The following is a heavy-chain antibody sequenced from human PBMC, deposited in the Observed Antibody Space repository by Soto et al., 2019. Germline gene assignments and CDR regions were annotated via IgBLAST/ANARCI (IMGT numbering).Heavy chain of an antibody. V-gene: IGHV4-31*03. Sequence: QVQLQESGPGLVKPSQTLSLTCTVSGRSISSGGYYWSWIRQHPGTGLEWIGYIFYRGRTYYNPSLKSRVNRTRATCKNQFSLKLSSVTAADTAVYYCAASGGYDFENFDYWGQGTLVAVAS. D-gene: IGHD5-12*01. J-gene: IGHJ4*02. CDR2: IFYRGRT. CDR3: AASGGYDFENFDY. CDR1: GRSISSGGYY.